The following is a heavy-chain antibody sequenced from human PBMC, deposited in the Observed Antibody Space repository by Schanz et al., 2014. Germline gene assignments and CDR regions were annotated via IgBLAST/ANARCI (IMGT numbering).Heavy chain of an antibody. CDR1: GFTFSIYG. CDR3: ARDGDFDY. Sequence: EVQLLESGGGLVQPGGSLRLSCAASGFTFSIYGMTWVRQAPGKGLDWVSAISGSGSSTYYADSVKGRFTISRDNSKNTLFLQMSSLRAEDTAVYYCARDGDFDYWGQGTLVTVSS. J-gene: IGHJ4*02. V-gene: IGHV3-23*01. CDR2: ISGSGSST.